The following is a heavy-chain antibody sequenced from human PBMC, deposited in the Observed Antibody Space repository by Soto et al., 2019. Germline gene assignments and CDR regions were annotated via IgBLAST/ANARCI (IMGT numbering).Heavy chain of an antibody. CDR3: ARVIPGTWLCDY. Sequence: PGGSLRLSCSASGFTFSTYTMHWVRQAPGKGLEWVAVISYDGSHKYYADSVKGRFTISRDNSKNTLYLQVNSLSAEDTAVYYCARVIPGTWLCDYWGQGTLVTVSS. V-gene: IGHV3-30-3*01. J-gene: IGHJ4*02. CDR1: GFTFSTYT. CDR2: ISYDGSHK. D-gene: IGHD1-1*01.